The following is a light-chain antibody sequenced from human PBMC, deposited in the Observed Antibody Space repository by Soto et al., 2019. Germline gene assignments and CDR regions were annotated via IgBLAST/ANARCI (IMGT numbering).Light chain of an antibody. CDR2: DAY. CDR1: QSVISTY. CDR3: QQYETSPPMYT. Sequence: EIGLTQSPGTLSLSQGERATLSCRTSQSVISTYLAWYQQKPGQAPRLLIYDAYRRATGIPDRFSGSGSGTDFTLTISRLEPEDFAVYYCQQYETSPPMYTFGQGTKLEIK. V-gene: IGKV3-20*01. J-gene: IGKJ2*01.